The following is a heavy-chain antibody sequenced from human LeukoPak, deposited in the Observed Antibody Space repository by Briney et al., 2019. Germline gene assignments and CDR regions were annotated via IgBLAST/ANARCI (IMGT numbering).Heavy chain of an antibody. CDR3: AREVLRSGYWGDY. V-gene: IGHV1-2*02. D-gene: IGHD3-3*01. CDR2: INSNSGGT. J-gene: IGHJ4*02. CDR1: GYTFTDYY. Sequence: ASVKVSCKTSGYTFTDYYIHWVRQAPGQGLEWMGWINSNSGGTNFAQSFQGRVTMTRDTSLSTVYMGLSRLRPDDTAVYYCAREVLRSGYWGDYWGQGTLVTVSS.